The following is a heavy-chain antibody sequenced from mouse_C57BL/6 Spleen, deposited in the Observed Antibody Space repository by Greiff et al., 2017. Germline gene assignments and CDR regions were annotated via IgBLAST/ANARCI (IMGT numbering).Heavy chain of an antibody. CDR1: GYTFTSYW. CDR3: AREEYDGKYYYAMDY. V-gene: IGHV1-64*01. D-gene: IGHD2-12*01. J-gene: IGHJ4*01. Sequence: VQLQQPGAELVKPGASVKLSCKASGYTFTSYWMHWVKQRPGQGLEWIGMIHPNSGSTNYNEKFKSKATLTVDKSSSTAYMQLSSLTSEDSAVYYCAREEYDGKYYYAMDYWGQGTSVTVSS. CDR2: IHPNSGST.